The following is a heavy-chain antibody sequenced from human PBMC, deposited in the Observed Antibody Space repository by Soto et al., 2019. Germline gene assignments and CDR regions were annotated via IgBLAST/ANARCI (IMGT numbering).Heavy chain of an antibody. CDR2: IYHTETT. J-gene: IGHJ4*02. V-gene: IGHV4-4*02. CDR1: VDSVSSSFW. D-gene: IGHD3-10*01. CDR3: ARYHFGTFEN. Sequence: SETLSLTCAFSVDSVSSSFWWTWVRQPPGKGLEWIGEIYHTETTNYAPSLKSRVTISLDKSMNQFSLRFNSVTPADTAVYYCARYHFGTFENLGQG.